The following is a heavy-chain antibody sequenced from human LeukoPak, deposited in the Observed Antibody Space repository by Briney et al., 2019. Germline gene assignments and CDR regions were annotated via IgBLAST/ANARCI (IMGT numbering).Heavy chain of an antibody. CDR2: ISYDGSNK. CDR3: ANTHDYGDYGDGFDI. D-gene: IGHD4-17*01. J-gene: IGHJ3*02. CDR1: GFTSSSYG. Sequence: GRSLRLSCAASGFTSSSYGLHWVRQAPGKGLEWVAVISYDGSNKYYADSVKGRFTISRNNAKNTLYLQMNSLRAEDTAVYYCANTHDYGDYGDGFDIWGQGTMVTVSS. V-gene: IGHV3-30*18.